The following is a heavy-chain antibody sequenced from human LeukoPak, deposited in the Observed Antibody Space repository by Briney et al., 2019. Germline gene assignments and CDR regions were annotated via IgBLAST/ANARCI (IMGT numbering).Heavy chain of an antibody. CDR2: ISYDGSNK. D-gene: IGHD6-13*01. Sequence: GGSLRLSCAASGFTFSSYAIHWVRRAPGKGLEWVAVISYDGSNKYYADSVKGRFTISRDNSKNTLYLQMNSLRAEDTAVYYCARGTVPAAALYPFDYWGQGTLVTVSS. V-gene: IGHV3-30*04. J-gene: IGHJ4*02. CDR3: ARGTVPAAALYPFDY. CDR1: GFTFSSYA.